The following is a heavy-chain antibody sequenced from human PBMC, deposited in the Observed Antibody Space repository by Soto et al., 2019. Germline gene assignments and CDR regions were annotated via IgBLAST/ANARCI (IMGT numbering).Heavy chain of an antibody. J-gene: IGHJ4*02. D-gene: IGHD3-9*01. CDR1: GYTFTGNA. Sequence: QVQLVQSGAEVKNPGASVKVSCRASGYTFTGNAIHWIRQAPGQRLEWIGKIDPGNGNTKYSQNFQGRVTITRDTSASAAYMELNPLGSEDTSIFSCARSETGYSRFDYWGQGTLVTVSS. CDR2: IDPGNGNT. CDR3: ARSETGYSRFDY. V-gene: IGHV1-3*01.